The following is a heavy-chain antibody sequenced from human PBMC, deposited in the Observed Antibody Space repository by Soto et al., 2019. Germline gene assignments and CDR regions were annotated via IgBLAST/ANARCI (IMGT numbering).Heavy chain of an antibody. CDR2: IWYDGSNK. V-gene: IGHV3-33*01. D-gene: IGHD6-19*01. CDR1: GFTFSSYG. J-gene: IGHJ6*02. CDR3: ARDMSIAVALTQNYYYYYGMDV. Sequence: PGGSLRLSCAASGFTFSSYGMHWVRQAPGKGLEWVAVIWYDGSNKYYADSVKGRFTISRDNSKNTLYLQMNSLRAEDTAVYYCARDMSIAVALTQNYYYYYGMDVWGQGTTVTVSS.